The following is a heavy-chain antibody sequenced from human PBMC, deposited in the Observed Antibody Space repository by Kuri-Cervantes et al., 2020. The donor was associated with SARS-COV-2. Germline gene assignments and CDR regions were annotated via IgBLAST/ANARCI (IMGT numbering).Heavy chain of an antibody. CDR3: ARDFSSSYYYYYYMDV. CDR1: GGTFSSYA. CDR2: IIPILGTP. Sequence: SVKVSCKASGGTFSSYAVSWVRQAPGQGLEWMGGIIPILGTPNYAQKFQGRVTITADESTSTAFMELSSLRAEDTAVYYCARDFSSSYYYYYYMDVWGKGTTVTVSS. D-gene: IGHD6-6*01. V-gene: IGHV1-69*13. J-gene: IGHJ6*03.